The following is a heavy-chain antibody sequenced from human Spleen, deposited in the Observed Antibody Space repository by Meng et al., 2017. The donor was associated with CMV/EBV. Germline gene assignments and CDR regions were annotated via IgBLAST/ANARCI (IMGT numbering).Heavy chain of an antibody. Sequence: GPRVQCGGEVKKPWASVKVSCKASGYTFTGYYMHWVRQAPGQGLEWMGWINPNSGGTNYAQKFQGRVTMTRNTSISTAYMELSRLRSDDTAVYYCASEAIGGAHAFDIWGQGTMVTVSS. D-gene: IGHD3-16*01. CDR2: INPNSGGT. J-gene: IGHJ3*02. CDR1: GYTFTGYY. CDR3: ASEAIGGAHAFDI. V-gene: IGHV1-2*02.